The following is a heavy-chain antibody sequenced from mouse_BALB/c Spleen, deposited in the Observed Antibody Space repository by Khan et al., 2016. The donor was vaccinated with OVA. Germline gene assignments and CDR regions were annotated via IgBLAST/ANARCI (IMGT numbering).Heavy chain of an antibody. V-gene: IGHV3-2*02. CDR3: ARDGSRYNYAMDY. Sequence: EVQLLETGPGLVKPSQSLSLTCTVTGYSITSDYAWNRIRQFPGNKLEWMGYISSSGSTTYNPALKSRISITRDTSKNQFFLQLNSVTTEDTATYYCARDGSRYNYAMDYWGQGTSVTVSS. D-gene: IGHD2-3*01. CDR2: ISSSGST. CDR1: GYSITSDYA. J-gene: IGHJ4*01.